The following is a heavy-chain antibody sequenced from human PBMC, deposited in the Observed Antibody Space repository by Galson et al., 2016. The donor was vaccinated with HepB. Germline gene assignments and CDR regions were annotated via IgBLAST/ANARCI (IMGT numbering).Heavy chain of an antibody. CDR2: INYNSGDV. Sequence: SLRLSCAGSGFTFDDAAMHWVRQRPGKGLEWVSGINYNSGDVAYADSVKGRFTISRDNAKNSLYLQMSSLRPEDTALYYCAKGHGVSLTYLFNSWGQGSLVAVSS. CDR3: AKGHGVSLTYLFNS. CDR1: GFTFDDAA. V-gene: IGHV3-9*01. D-gene: IGHD4-17*01. J-gene: IGHJ4*02.